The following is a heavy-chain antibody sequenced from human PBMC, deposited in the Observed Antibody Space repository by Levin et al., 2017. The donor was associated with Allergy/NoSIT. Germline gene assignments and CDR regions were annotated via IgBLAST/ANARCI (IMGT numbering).Heavy chain of an antibody. J-gene: IGHJ4*02. D-gene: IGHD1-26*01. Sequence: ESLKISCAVYGGSFSGYSWTWIRQPPGKGLEWIGEVNHSGSTYYNPSLKSRVTISMDTSKNQFSLRLRSVTATDTAVYYCARGVGIGVLPGAVEDLYFDYWGQGALVTVSS. CDR2: VNHSGST. V-gene: IGHV4-34*01. CDR3: ARGVGIGVLPGAVEDLYFDY. CDR1: GGSFSGYS.